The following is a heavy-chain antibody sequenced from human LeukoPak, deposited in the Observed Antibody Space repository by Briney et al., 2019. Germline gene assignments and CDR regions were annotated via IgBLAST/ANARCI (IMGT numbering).Heavy chain of an antibody. CDR3: ARYETGYSYGSPYFDY. V-gene: IGHV4-31*03. CDR2: IYYSGST. Sequence: PSETLSLTCTVSGGSISSGGYYWSWIRQHPGKGLEWIGYIYYSGSTYYNPSLKSRVTISVDTSKNQFSLKLSSVTAADTAVYYCARYETGYSYGSPYFDYWGQGTLVTVSS. CDR1: GGSISSGGYY. D-gene: IGHD5-18*01. J-gene: IGHJ4*02.